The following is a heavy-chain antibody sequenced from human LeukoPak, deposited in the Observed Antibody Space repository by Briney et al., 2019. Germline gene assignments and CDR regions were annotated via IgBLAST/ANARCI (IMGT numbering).Heavy chain of an antibody. CDR1: GGSISSSSYY. CDR3: ARLGGYCSSTSCYAQGHTGGY. CDR2: IYYSGST. Sequence: SETLSLTCTVSGGSISSSSYYWGWIRQPPGKGLEWIGSIYYSGSTYYNPSLKSRVTISVDTSKNQFSLKLSSVTAADTAVYYCARLGGYCSSTSCYAQGHTGGYWGQGTLVTVSS. V-gene: IGHV4-39*01. D-gene: IGHD2-2*01. J-gene: IGHJ4*02.